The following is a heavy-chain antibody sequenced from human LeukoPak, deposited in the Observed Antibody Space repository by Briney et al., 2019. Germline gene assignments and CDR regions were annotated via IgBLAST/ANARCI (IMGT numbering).Heavy chain of an antibody. CDR1: GFTFSSYG. Sequence: GGSPRLSCAASGFTFSSYGMHWVRQAPGKGLEWVAVISYDGSNKYYADSVKGRFTISRDNSKNTLYLQMNSLRAEDTAVYYCAKVLGYGSAYYYGMDVWGQGTTVTVSS. J-gene: IGHJ6*02. V-gene: IGHV3-30*18. D-gene: IGHD3-10*01. CDR3: AKVLGYGSAYYYGMDV. CDR2: ISYDGSNK.